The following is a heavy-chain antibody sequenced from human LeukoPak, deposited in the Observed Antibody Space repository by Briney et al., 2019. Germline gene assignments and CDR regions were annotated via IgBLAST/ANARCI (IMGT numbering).Heavy chain of an antibody. CDR1: GFTFSDYY. V-gene: IGHV3-11*03. J-gene: IGHJ4*02. CDR2: ISSSSSYT. CDR3: ARTGYYYDSSGQYYFDY. Sequence: PGGSLRLSCAASGFTFSDYYMSWIRQAPGKGLEWVSYISSSSSYTNYADSVKGRFTISRDNAKNSLYLQMNSLRAEDTAVYYCARTGYYYDSSGQYYFDYWGQGTLVTVSS. D-gene: IGHD3-22*01.